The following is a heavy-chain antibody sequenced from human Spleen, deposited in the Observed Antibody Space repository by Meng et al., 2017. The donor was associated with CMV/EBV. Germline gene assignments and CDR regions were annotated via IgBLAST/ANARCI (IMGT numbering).Heavy chain of an antibody. Sequence: GESLKISCAASGFTFSSYWMHWVRQAPGKGLVWVSRINSDGSSTSYADSVKGRFTISRDNSKNTLYLQMNSLRAEDTAVYYCASLPVAMPHGAFDIWGQGTMVTVSS. CDR1: GFTFSSYW. D-gene: IGHD2-2*01. CDR3: ASLPVAMPHGAFDI. V-gene: IGHV3-74*01. CDR2: INSDGSST. J-gene: IGHJ3*02.